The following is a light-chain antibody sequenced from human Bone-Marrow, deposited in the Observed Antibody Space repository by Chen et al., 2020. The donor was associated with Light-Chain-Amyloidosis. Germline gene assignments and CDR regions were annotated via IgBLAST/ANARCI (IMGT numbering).Light chain of an antibody. V-gene: IGLV2-23*02. CDR2: EVN. Sequence: QSALTQPASVSGSPGQSITISCTGTSSDVGSYNLVSWYQQHPGKAPKFMIYEVNKRPSGVSHLFSGSKSGNTASLTISGLQAEDEADYYCCSYAGSSTLVFGGGTKVTVL. CDR1: SSDVGSYNL. CDR3: CSYAGSSTLV. J-gene: IGLJ3*02.